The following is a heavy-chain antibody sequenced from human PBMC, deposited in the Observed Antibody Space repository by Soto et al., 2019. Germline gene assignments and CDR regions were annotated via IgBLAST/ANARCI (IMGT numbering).Heavy chain of an antibody. Sequence: QVQLVESGGGVVQPGRSLRLSCAASGFTFSSYAMHWVRQAPGKGLVWVAVISYDGSNKYYADSVKGRFTISRDNSKNTLYLQMNSLRAEDTAVYYCARGHDYYYDDAVDIWGQGKMVTFSS. J-gene: IGHJ3*02. CDR1: GFTFSSYA. D-gene: IGHD2-21*01. V-gene: IGHV3-30-3*01. CDR3: ARGHDYYYDDAVDI. CDR2: ISYDGSNK.